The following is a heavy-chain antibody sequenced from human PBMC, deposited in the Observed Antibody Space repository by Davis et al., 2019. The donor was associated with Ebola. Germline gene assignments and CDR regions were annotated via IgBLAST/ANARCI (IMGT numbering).Heavy chain of an antibody. D-gene: IGHD3-10*01. CDR3: ARLAQLLWFGESLGGAGNWFDP. CDR1: GFTFSSSA. V-gene: IGHV3-30-3*01. CDR2: ISYDGSNK. Sequence: GESLKISCAASGFTFSSSAMHWVRQAPGTGLEWLAVISYDGSNKYYADSVKGRFTISRDNSKNTLYLQMNSLRAEDTAVYYCARLAQLLWFGESLGGAGNWFDPWGQGTLVTVSS. J-gene: IGHJ5*02.